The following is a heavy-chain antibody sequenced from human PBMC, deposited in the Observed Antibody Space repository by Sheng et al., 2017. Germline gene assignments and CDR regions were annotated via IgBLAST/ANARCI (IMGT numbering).Heavy chain of an antibody. V-gene: IGHV3-9*03. J-gene: IGHJ4*02. Sequence: EVQLVESGGGLVQPGRSLRLSCATSGFTFDDYAMHWVRQAPGKGLEWVSGISWNSGTIDSADSVKGRFTISRDNAKNSLYLQMNSLRAEDMALYYCAKGSSYGLGDGIDYWGQGTLVTVSS. CDR3: AKGSSYGLGDGIDY. CDR2: ISWNSGTI. CDR1: GFTFDDYA. D-gene: IGHD5-18*01.